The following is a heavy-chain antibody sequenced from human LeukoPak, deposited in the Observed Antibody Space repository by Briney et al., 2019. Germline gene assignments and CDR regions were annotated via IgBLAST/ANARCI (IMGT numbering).Heavy chain of an antibody. D-gene: IGHD2-21*01. CDR3: ARGPMVVIADNYHYYYMDV. CDR2: MNPNSGDT. CDR1: GYTFTSYH. V-gene: IGHV1-8*03. J-gene: IGHJ6*03. Sequence: ASVKVSCKASGYTFTSYHINWVRQDTGQGLEWMGWMNPNSGDTGYAQKFTGRVTISRNTSISTAYMELGSLRSEDTAVYYCARGPMVVIADNYHYYYMDVWGKGTTVTVSS.